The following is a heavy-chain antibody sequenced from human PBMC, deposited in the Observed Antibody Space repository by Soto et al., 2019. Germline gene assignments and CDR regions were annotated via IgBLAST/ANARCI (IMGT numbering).Heavy chain of an antibody. CDR1: GGTFRNYA. Sequence: QVQLVQSGAEVKKPGSSVRVSCKTSGGTFRNYAVIWVRQAPGQGLECMGGIIPMFGTANYAQKFQGRVTITAGESTSTAYMELTSVRSEDTAVYFCARALDSGPLPDAFDIWGQGTMVTVSS. CDR2: IIPMFGTA. CDR3: ARALDSGPLPDAFDI. D-gene: IGHD6-19*01. V-gene: IGHV1-69*01. J-gene: IGHJ3*02.